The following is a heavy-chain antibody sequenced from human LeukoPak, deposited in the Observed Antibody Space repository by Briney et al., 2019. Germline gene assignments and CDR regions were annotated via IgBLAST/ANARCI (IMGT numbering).Heavy chain of an antibody. V-gene: IGHV4-30-4*08. CDR3: ARGYYDSSGSNYYYYYMDV. CDR1: GGSISSGDYY. CDR2: IYYSGST. Sequence: PSQTLSLTCTVSGGSISSGDYYWSWIRQPPGKGLEWIGYIYYSGSTYYNPSIKSRVTISVDTSKKQFSLKLSSVTAADTAVYYCARGYYDSSGSNYYYYYMDVWGKGTTVTVSS. J-gene: IGHJ6*03. D-gene: IGHD3-22*01.